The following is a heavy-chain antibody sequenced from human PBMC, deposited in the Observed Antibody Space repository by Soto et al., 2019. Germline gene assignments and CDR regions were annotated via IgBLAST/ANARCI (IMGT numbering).Heavy chain of an antibody. CDR1: GFSLNTDEVS. Sequence: QITLRESGPTLVRPTQTLTLTCTFSGFSLNTDEVSVSWIRQPPGKAPEWRALIYWDDDKRYKPSLKNRVTITKDPSKNQVVLTMSNMSPVDTAMYYCAQGRAEWAYFDFWGQGTPVTVSS. J-gene: IGHJ4*02. D-gene: IGHD1-26*01. CDR2: IYWDDDK. CDR3: AQGRAEWAYFDF. V-gene: IGHV2-5*02.